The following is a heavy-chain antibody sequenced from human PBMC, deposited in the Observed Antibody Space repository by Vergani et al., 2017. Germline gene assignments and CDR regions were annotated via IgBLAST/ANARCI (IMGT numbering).Heavy chain of an antibody. CDR2: ISGSVGNT. CDR3: ATGGYCSGGRCYRHFEF. V-gene: IGHV3-23*01. D-gene: IGHD2-15*01. J-gene: IGHJ4*02. Sequence: EVQLLESGGGLVQPGGSLRLSCAASGFTFYNYAMTWVRQAPGKGLEWVAGISGSVGNTYYADSEKGRFTISRDNTKATVALQMNSLRAEDTAVYYCATGGYCSGGRCYRHFEFWGQGTLVTVSS. CDR1: GFTFYNYA.